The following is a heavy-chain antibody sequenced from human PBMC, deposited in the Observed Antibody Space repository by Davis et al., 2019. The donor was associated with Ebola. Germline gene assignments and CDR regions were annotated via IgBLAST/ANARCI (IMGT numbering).Heavy chain of an antibody. CDR2: IYSGGST. D-gene: IGHD6-13*01. J-gene: IGHJ6*02. CDR1: GFTVSSNY. Sequence: GESLKISCAASGFTVSSNYMSWVRQAPGKGLEWVSVIYSGGSTYYADSVKGRFTISRDNSKNTLYLQMNSLRAEDTAVYYCARDFRSAASNYYYYGMDVWGQGTTVTVSS. CDR3: ARDFRSAASNYYYYGMDV. V-gene: IGHV3-66*01.